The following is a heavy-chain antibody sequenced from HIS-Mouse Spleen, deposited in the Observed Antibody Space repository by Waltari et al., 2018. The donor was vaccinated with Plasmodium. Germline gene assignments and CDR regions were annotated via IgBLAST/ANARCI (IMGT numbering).Heavy chain of an antibody. CDR1: GGSFSGYS. D-gene: IGHD1-26*01. CDR2: INHRGST. V-gene: IGHV4-34*01. J-gene: IGHJ2*01. CDR3: ARDSGSYGYFDL. Sequence: QVQLQQWGAGLLKPSETLSLTCAVYGGSFSGYSWRWLRQPPGKGLEWIGEINHRGSTNYNPSLKSRVTISVDTSKNRFSLKLSSVTAADTAVYYCARDSGSYGYFDLWGRGTLVTVSS.